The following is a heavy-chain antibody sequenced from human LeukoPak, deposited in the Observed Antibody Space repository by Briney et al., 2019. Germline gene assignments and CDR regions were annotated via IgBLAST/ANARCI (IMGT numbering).Heavy chain of an antibody. CDR1: GFTFSSYW. CDR3: ARWGGGFDY. CDR2: IKQDGSQK. D-gene: IGHD3-16*01. J-gene: IGHJ4*02. V-gene: IGHV3-7*05. Sequence: PGGSLRLSCAASGFTFSSYWLSWVRQAPGKGLEWVANIKQDGSQKYYVDSVKGRFTISRDNAKNSLYLQMNSLRAEETAMYYCARWGGGFDYWGQGTLVTVSS.